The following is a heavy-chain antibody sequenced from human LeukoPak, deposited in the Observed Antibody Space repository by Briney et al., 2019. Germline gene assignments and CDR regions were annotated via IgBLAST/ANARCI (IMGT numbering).Heavy chain of an antibody. CDR1: GYTFTSYG. V-gene: IGHV1-18*01. Sequence: VSVKVSCKASGYTFTSYGISWVRQAPGQGLEWMGWITHYNDNTNYAQKLQGRVTMTTDTSTSTAYMELRSLRSDDTAVYYCARALLWFGEPSHIDYWGQGTLVTASS. CDR2: ITHYNDNT. CDR3: ARALLWFGEPSHIDY. D-gene: IGHD3-10*01. J-gene: IGHJ4*02.